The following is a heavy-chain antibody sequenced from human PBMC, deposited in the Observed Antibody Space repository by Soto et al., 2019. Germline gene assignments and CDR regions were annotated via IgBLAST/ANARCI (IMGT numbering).Heavy chain of an antibody. CDR3: AKEGYCSGGSCYLLRGGYYFDY. CDR2: ISYDGSNK. CDR1: GFTFSSYG. V-gene: IGHV3-30*18. J-gene: IGHJ4*02. D-gene: IGHD2-15*01. Sequence: PGGSLRLSCAASGFTFSSYGMHWVRQAPGKGLEWVAVISYDGSNKYYADSVKGRFTISRDNSKNTLYLQMNSLRAEDTAVYYCAKEGYCSGGSCYLLRGGYYFDYWGQGTLVTVSS.